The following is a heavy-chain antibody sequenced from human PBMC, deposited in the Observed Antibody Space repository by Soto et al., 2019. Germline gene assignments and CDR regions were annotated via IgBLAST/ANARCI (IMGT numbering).Heavy chain of an antibody. V-gene: IGHV1-2*04. D-gene: IGHD6-19*01. CDR1: GYSFVDHY. J-gene: IGHJ4*02. Sequence: QVQLEQSGADVKKPGASVKVSCKASGYSFVDHYIHWVRQAPGQGLEWMGWINPNSGGTKYAPKFQGWVTMSRDTSISTAYMELSRLKSDDTAVYYCARSSGWSRSDYWGQGTLVTVSS. CDR3: ARSSGWSRSDY. CDR2: INPNSGGT.